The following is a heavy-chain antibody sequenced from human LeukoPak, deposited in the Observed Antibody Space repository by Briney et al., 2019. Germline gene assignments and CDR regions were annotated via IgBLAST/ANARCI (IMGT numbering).Heavy chain of an antibody. CDR2: ISAYNGNT. CDR3: AKEEAVTRYYYYYGMDV. D-gene: IGHD5-18*01. Sequence: ASVKVSCKASGYTFTGYYIHWVRQAPGQGLEWMGWISAYNGNTNYAQKLQGRVTMTTDTSTSTAYMELRSLRSDDTAVYYCAKEEAVTRYYYYYGMDVWGQGTTVTVSS. J-gene: IGHJ6*02. CDR1: GYTFTGYY. V-gene: IGHV1-18*04.